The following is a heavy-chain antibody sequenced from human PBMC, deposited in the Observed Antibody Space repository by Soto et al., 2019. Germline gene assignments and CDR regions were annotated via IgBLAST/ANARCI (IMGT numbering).Heavy chain of an antibody. D-gene: IGHD2-21*02. J-gene: IGHJ5*02. V-gene: IGHV4-4*02. CDR2: IYHSGTT. Sequence: QVQLQESGPGLVKPSGTLSLTCAVSGGSISSDDWWTWVRQTPGKGLEWIGEIYHSGTTNYNPSLMSRVTIAVDKAKSQFSLRLDSVTAADTAVYYCARSDCYGVCRGKWLDPSGQGILVTVSS. CDR1: GGSISSDDW. CDR3: ARSDCYGVCRGKWLDP.